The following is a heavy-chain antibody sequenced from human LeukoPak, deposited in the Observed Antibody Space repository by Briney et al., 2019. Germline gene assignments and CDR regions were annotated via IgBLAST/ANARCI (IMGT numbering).Heavy chain of an antibody. J-gene: IGHJ3*02. Sequence: PGGSLRLSCAASGFTFSSYWMHWVRQVPGKGLVWVSRINSDGSSTSYADSVKGRFTISRDNAKNTLYVQMNSLRAEDTGVYYCSTGSGHAFDIWGRGTMVTVSS. V-gene: IGHV3-74*01. CDR1: GFTFSSYW. CDR2: INSDGSST. D-gene: IGHD3-10*01. CDR3: STGSGHAFDI.